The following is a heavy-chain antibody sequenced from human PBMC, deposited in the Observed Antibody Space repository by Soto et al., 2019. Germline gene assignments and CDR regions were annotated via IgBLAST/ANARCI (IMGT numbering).Heavy chain of an antibody. Sequence: ASVKVSCKASGYTLTSYYMHWVRQAPGQGLEWMGIINPSGGSTSYAQKFQGRVTMTRDTSTSTVYMELSSLRSEDTAVYYCARDLNWNDVVNWFDPWGQGTLVTVSS. J-gene: IGHJ5*02. CDR2: INPSGGST. V-gene: IGHV1-46*01. D-gene: IGHD1-1*01. CDR1: GYTLTSYY. CDR3: ARDLNWNDVVNWFDP.